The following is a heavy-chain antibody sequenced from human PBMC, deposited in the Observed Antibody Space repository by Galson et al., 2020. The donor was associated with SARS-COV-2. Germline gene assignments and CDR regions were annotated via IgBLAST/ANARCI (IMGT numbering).Heavy chain of an antibody. J-gene: IGHJ4*02. Sequence: SETLSLTCTVSDASISSYYWSWVRQPAGKRLEWIGRIYTTGRTKYTPSLESRVTMSRDTSKNQLSLRLTSVTAADTAMYFCARDRRDGYNIYHDSWGQGTLVTVSA. CDR1: DASISSYY. CDR2: IYTTGRT. V-gene: IGHV4-4*07. D-gene: IGHD2-21*01. CDR3: ARDRRDGYNIYHDS.